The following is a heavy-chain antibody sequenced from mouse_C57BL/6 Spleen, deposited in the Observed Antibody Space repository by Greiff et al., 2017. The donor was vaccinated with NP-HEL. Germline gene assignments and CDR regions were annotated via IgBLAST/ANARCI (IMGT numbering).Heavy chain of an antibody. CDR2: IYPSDSET. D-gene: IGHD2-4*01. V-gene: IGHV1-61*01. Sequence: QVQLQQPGAELVRPGSSVKLSCKASGYTFTSYWMDWVKQRPGQGLEWIGNIYPSDSETHYNQKFKDKATLTVDKSSSTAYMQLSSLTSEDSAVYYCAREAMITTGGYYFDYWGQGTTLTVSS. CDR3: AREAMITTGGYYFDY. J-gene: IGHJ2*01. CDR1: GYTFTSYW.